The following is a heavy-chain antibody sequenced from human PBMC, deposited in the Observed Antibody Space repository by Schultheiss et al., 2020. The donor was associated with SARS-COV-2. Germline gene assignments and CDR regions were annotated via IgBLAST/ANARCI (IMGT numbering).Heavy chain of an antibody. CDR3: AREGYFWSGYFQDY. Sequence: ASVKVSCKASGYTFTGYYMHWVRQAPGQGLEWMGWINPNSGGTNYAQKFQGRVTMTRDTSISTAYMELSRLRSDDTAVYYCAREGYFWSGYFQDYWGQGTLVNVSS. D-gene: IGHD3-3*01. J-gene: IGHJ4*02. CDR1: GYTFTGYY. CDR2: INPNSGGT. V-gene: IGHV1-2*02.